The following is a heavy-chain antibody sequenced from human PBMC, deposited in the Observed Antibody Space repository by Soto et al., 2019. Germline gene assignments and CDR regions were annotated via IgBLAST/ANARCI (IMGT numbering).Heavy chain of an antibody. Sequence: QVQLVESGGGVVQPGRSLRLSCAASGFTFSSYGMHWVRQAPGKGLEWVAVISYDGSNKYYADSVKGRFTISRDNSKNTLYLQMNSLRAEDTAVYYCAKDPGIVGDSYYFDYWCQGTLVTVSS. CDR1: GFTFSSYG. CDR3: AKDPGIVGDSYYFDY. D-gene: IGHD1-26*01. V-gene: IGHV3-30*18. J-gene: IGHJ4*02. CDR2: ISYDGSNK.